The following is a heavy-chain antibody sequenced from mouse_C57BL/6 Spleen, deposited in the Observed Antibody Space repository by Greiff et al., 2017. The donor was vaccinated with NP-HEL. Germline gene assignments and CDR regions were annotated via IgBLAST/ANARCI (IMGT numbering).Heavy chain of an antibody. Sequence: DVKLQESGGGLVKPGGSLKLSCAASGFTFSSYAMSWVRQTPEKRLEWVATISDGGSYTYYPDNVKGRFTISRDNAKNNLYLQMSHLKSEDTAMYYCARARGYYGYDDLFDYWGQGTTLTVSS. CDR2: ISDGGSYT. CDR1: GFTFSSYA. V-gene: IGHV5-4*03. J-gene: IGHJ2*01. D-gene: IGHD2-2*01. CDR3: ARARGYYGYDDLFDY.